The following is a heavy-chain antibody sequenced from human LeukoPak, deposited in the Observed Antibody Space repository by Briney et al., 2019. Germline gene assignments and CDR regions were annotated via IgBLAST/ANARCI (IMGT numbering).Heavy chain of an antibody. CDR2: IKHSGST. D-gene: IGHD2-15*01. V-gene: IGHV4-34*01. J-gene: IGHJ6*03. Sequence: SETLSLTCAVYGGSFSGYYWSWIRQPPGKGLEWIGEIKHSGSTNYNPSLKSRVAISVDTSKNQFSLKLSSVTAADTAVYYCARVGWGYCSGGSCYPRGYYYMDVWGKGTTVTVSS. CDR3: ARVGWGYCSGGSCYPRGYYYMDV. CDR1: GGSFSGYY.